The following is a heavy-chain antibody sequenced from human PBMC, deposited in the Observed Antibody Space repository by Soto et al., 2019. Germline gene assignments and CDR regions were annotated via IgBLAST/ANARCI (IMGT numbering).Heavy chain of an antibody. J-gene: IGHJ4*02. CDR3: ARSSYGANSGPDY. D-gene: IGHD4-17*01. CDR1: GYSFTNYW. V-gene: IGHV5-51*01. CDR2: IYPGDSET. Sequence: GESLKISCQASGYSFTNYWIGWVRQMPGKGLEWMGIIYPGDSETRYSPSLQGQVTISADKSISAAYLQWSSLRASDTAMYYCARSSYGANSGPDYWGQGTLVTVSS.